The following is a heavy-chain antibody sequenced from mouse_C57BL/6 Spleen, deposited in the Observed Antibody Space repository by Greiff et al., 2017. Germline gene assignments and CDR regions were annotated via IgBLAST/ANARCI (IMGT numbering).Heavy chain of an antibody. D-gene: IGHD4-1*01. CDR3: ARPLTGTSYFDY. Sequence: QVQLQQPGAELVRPGTSVKLSCKASGYTFTSYWMHWVKQRPGQGLEWIRVIDPSDSYTNYNQKFKGKATLTVDTSSSTAYMQLSSLTSDDSAVYYCARPLTGTSYFDYWGQGTTRTVSS. CDR1: GYTFTSYW. J-gene: IGHJ2*01. V-gene: IGHV1-59*01. CDR2: IDPSDSYT.